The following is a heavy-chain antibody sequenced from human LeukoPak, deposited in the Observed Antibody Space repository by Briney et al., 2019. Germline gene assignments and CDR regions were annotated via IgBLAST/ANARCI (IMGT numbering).Heavy chain of an antibody. D-gene: IGHD6-19*01. V-gene: IGHV4-59*01. CDR1: GGSISSYY. CDR3: ARRKWLVLDY. CDR2: IYYSGST. Sequence: SETPSLTCTVSGGSISSYYWSWIRQPPGKGLEWIGYIYYSGSTNYNPSLKSRVTISVDTSKNQFSLKLSSVTAADTAVYYCARRKWLVLDYWGQGTLVTVSS. J-gene: IGHJ4*02.